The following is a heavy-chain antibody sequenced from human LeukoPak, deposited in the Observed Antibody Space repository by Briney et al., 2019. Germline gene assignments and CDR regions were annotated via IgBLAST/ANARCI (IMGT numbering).Heavy chain of an antibody. CDR2: IYSGGST. CDR1: GFTVSNNY. J-gene: IGHJ6*03. Sequence: PGGSLRLSCAPSGFTVSNNYVSWVRQARGKGLEWVTVIYSGGSTYYADSVKGRFTISRDKSKNTRYLKMTSLKAGDTAVYYCAKASGIAVAGYHYDYMDVWGKGPPVSISS. D-gene: IGHD6-19*01. CDR3: AKASGIAVAGYHYDYMDV. V-gene: IGHV3-53*01.